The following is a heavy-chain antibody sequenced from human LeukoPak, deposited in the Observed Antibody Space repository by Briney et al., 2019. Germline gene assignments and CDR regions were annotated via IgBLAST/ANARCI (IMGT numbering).Heavy chain of an antibody. V-gene: IGHV1-18*01. CDR1: GYTFTSYG. D-gene: IGHD3-10*01. Sequence: ASVKVSCKASGYTFTSYGISWVRQAPGQGLEWMGWISAYNGNTNYAQTLQGRVTMTTDTSTSTAYMELRSLRSDDTAVYYCARVTTMVRGVSDFDYWGQGTLVTVSS. CDR2: ISAYNGNT. J-gene: IGHJ4*02. CDR3: ARVTTMVRGVSDFDY.